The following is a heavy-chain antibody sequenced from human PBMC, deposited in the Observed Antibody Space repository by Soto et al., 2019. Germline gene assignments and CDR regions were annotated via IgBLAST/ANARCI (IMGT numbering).Heavy chain of an antibody. V-gene: IGHV2-5*02. J-gene: IGHJ5*02. Sequence: QITLKESGPTLLEPTQTLTLTCSFSGFSLTSSGVGVGWLRQAPGKALECLGIIYWDGDRRDNPSLRQRLTITKDASKTEVVRTQICRAPVDTAACYCAPRVPYNAFWDVGGFDPWGQGTLVTVS. CDR1: GFSLTSSGVG. CDR3: APRVPYNAFWDVGGFDP. CDR2: IYWDGDR. D-gene: IGHD1-20*01.